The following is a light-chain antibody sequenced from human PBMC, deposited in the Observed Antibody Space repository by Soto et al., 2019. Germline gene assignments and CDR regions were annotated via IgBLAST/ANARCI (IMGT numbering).Light chain of an antibody. J-gene: IGKJ2*01. CDR1: QSILYRSNNKNY. Sequence: DIVMTQSPDSLAVSLGERATINCKSSQSILYRSNNKNYLAWYRQKPGQPPKLLIYWASIRESGVPGRISGSGSGTDFTLTISSLQAEDVAVYYCQQYYSTPPYTFGQGTKLEIK. CDR2: WAS. CDR3: QQYYSTPPYT. V-gene: IGKV4-1*01.